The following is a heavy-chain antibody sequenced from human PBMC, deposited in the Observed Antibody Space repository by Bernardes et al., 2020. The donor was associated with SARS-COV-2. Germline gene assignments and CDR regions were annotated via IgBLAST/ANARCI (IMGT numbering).Heavy chain of an antibody. Sequence: ESLKLSCKVSGFDFTNYWIGWVRQMPGNGLEWMGIIYPRDSDTRYSPSFQGQVTISADKSISTAYLQWSSLKASDTAMYYCARQSSFVAATGIDYWGQGTLVTVSS. V-gene: IGHV5-51*01. CDR3: ARQSSFVAATGIDY. D-gene: IGHD6-13*01. CDR1: GFDFTNYW. J-gene: IGHJ4*02. CDR2: IYPRDSDT.